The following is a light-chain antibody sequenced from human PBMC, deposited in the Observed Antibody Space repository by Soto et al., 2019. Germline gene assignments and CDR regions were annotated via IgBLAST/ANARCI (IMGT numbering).Light chain of an antibody. CDR3: GTWDGSRNWV. V-gene: IGLV1-51*01. J-gene: IGLJ3*02. Sequence: QSVLTQSPSVSAAPGQKVTISCSGTSSNIGNNYVSWYQQFTDTAPKLLIYDNIKRPSGIPDRFSGSKSGTSATLVITGLQTGDEADYYCGTWDGSRNWVFGGGTKVTVL. CDR1: SSNIGNNY. CDR2: DNI.